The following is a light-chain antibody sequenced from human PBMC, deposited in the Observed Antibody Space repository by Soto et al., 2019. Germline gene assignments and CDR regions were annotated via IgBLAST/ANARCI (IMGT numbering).Light chain of an antibody. V-gene: IGKV1-39*01. CDR2: GAS. Sequence: DIQLTQSPSSLSASVGDRVTISCRASHSVIGYLNWYPHKPGNAPNLLLYGASSLQSGVPSRFSGSGSATDFTLTISSLHTEDFATYFCPHSYSTPYNFGQSTK. CDR3: PHSYSTPYN. J-gene: IGKJ2*01. CDR1: HSVIGY.